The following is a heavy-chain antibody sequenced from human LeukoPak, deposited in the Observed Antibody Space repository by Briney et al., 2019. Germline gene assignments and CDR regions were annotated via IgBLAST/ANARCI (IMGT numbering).Heavy chain of an antibody. J-gene: IGHJ6*03. CDR1: GFTFSSYA. CDR3: ARDGSGWPDYYYYYMDV. Sequence: GSLRLSCAASGFTFSSYAMSWVRQAPGKGLEWVSTFSGSGGSTHYADSVKGRFTISRDNSKNTLYLQMNSLRAEDTAVYYCARDGSGWPDYYYYYMDVWGKGTTVTVSS. CDR2: FSGSGGST. D-gene: IGHD2-15*01. V-gene: IGHV3-23*01.